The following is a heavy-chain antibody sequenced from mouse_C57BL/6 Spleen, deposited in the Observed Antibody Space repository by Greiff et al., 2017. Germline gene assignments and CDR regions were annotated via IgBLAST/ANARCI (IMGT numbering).Heavy chain of an antibody. V-gene: IGHV1-64*01. D-gene: IGHD1-1*02. CDR2: IHPNSGST. CDR3: ARSRLTGDYYAMDY. CDR1: GYTFTSYW. J-gene: IGHJ4*01. Sequence: QVQLQQSGAELVKPGASVKLSCKASGYTFTSYWMPWVKQRPGQGLEWIGMIHPNSGSTNYNEKFKSKATLTVDKSSSTAYMQLSSLTSEDSAVYYCARSRLTGDYYAMDYWGQGTSVTVSS.